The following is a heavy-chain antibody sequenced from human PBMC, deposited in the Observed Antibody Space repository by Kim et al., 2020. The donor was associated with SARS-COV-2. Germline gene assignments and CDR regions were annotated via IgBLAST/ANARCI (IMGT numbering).Heavy chain of an antibody. CDR3: ARDPAFHAYDL. D-gene: IGHD3-16*01. J-gene: IGHJ3*01. V-gene: IGHV3-7*01. CDR1: GFSFSAYW. CDR2: MTQDGTVK. Sequence: GGSLRLSCAASGFSFSAYWMSWVRLAPGKGLEWVANMTQDGTVKYYVDSVKGRFTISRDNAKNSLYLQMNSLRAEDTALYYCARDPAFHAYDLWGQGTMVTVSS.